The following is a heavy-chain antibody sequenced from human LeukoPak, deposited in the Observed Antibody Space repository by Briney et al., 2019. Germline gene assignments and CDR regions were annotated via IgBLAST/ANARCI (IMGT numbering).Heavy chain of an antibody. CDR1: GYTFTSYG. D-gene: IGHD5-18*01. CDR3: ARESRGYRYGYYYYYDMDV. Sequence: AASVKVSCKASGYTFTSYGISWVRQAPGQGLEWMGWISGYNGNINYAQKFQGRVTMTTDTSTSTAYMELRSLRSDDTAVYYCARESRGYRYGYYYYYDMDVWGQGTTVTVSS. J-gene: IGHJ6*02. CDR2: ISGYNGNI. V-gene: IGHV1-18*01.